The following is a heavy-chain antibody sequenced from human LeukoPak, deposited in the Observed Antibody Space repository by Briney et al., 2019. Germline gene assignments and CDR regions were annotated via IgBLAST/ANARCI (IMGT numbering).Heavy chain of an antibody. CDR3: ARSGGYSGYERAWAL. CDR1: GGSFSGYY. V-gene: IGHV4-34*01. J-gene: IGHJ4*02. CDR2: INHSGST. Sequence: PSETLSLTCAVYGGSFSGYYWSWIRQPPGKGLEWIGEINHSGSTNYNPSLKSRVTISVDTSKNQFSLKLSSVTAADTAVYYCARSGGYSGYERAWALWGQGTLVTVSS. D-gene: IGHD5-12*01.